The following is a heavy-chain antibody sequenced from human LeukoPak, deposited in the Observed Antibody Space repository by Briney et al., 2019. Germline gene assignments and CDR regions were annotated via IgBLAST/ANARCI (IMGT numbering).Heavy chain of an antibody. Sequence: GGSLRLSCAASGFTFSSYWMHWVRQAPGKGLVWVSRINSDGSSTSYADSVKGRFTISRDNAKNTLYLQMNSLRAEDTAVYYCARGHSEAYYDILTALIFFDCWGQGTLVTVSS. D-gene: IGHD3-9*01. CDR2: INSDGSST. V-gene: IGHV3-74*01. CDR3: ARGHSEAYYDILTALIFFDC. CDR1: GFTFSSYW. J-gene: IGHJ4*02.